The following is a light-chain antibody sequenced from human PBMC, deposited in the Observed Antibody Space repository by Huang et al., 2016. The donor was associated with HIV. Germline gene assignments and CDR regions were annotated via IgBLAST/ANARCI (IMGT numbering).Light chain of an antibody. CDR1: QGIVNS. V-gene: IGKV1-NL1*01. Sequence: DIQMTQSPSSLSASVGDRVTITCRASQGIVNSRAWYQQKPGKAPKLLLYEASTLESGVPSRFSGSGSGTDYTLTIHSLQPDDFATFYCQQYSAFPYTFGQGTKLEIK. CDR3: QQYSAFPYT. CDR2: EAS. J-gene: IGKJ2*01.